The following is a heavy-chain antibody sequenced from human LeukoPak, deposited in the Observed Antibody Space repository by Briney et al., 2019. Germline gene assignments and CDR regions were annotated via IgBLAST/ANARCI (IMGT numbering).Heavy chain of an antibody. D-gene: IGHD3-10*01. Sequence: LSETLSLTCAVYGGSFSGYYWSWIRQPPGKGLEWIGEINHSGSTNYNPSLKSRVTISVDTSKNQFSLKLSSVTAADTAVYYCARVPYGSGSYQDYWGQGTLVTFSS. V-gene: IGHV4-34*01. J-gene: IGHJ4*02. CDR1: GGSFSGYY. CDR2: INHSGST. CDR3: ARVPYGSGSYQDY.